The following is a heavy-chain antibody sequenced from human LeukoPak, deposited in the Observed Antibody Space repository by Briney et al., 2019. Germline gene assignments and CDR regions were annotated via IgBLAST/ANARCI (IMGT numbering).Heavy chain of an antibody. D-gene: IGHD3-10*01. CDR3: ARSRDYYGSGSFDY. Sequence: GGSLRLSRAASGFTFDDYGMSWVRQAPGKGLEWVSGINWNGGSTGYADSVKGRFTISRDNAKNSLYLQMNSLRAEDTALYYCARSRDYYGSGSFDYWGQGTLVTVSS. CDR2: INWNGGST. V-gene: IGHV3-20*04. J-gene: IGHJ4*02. CDR1: GFTFDDYG.